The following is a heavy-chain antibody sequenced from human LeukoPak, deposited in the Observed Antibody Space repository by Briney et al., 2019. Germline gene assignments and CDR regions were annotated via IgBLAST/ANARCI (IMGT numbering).Heavy chain of an antibody. CDR2: IYHSGST. CDR3: ARRRDSSGYYNLDY. J-gene: IGHJ4*02. D-gene: IGHD3-22*01. Sequence: PSETLSLTCAVYGGSLSGYYWSWIRQPPGKGLEWIGEIYHSGSTNSNPSLKSRVTISVQTSKNQFSLKLSSVTAADTAVYYCARRRDSSGYYNLDYWGQGTLVTVSS. V-gene: IGHV4-34*01. CDR1: GGSLSGYY.